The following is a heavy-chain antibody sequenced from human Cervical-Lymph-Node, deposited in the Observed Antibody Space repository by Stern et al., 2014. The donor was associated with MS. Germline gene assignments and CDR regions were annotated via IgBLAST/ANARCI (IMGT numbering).Heavy chain of an antibody. CDR3: TIPNPAFEY. D-gene: IGHD2-21*01. Sequence: VQLVQSGAEVREPGASVTLSCATSGYLFTTYYIHWVRQAPGQGLEWVGLSNPDGGGTAYAQRFQGRVTVTRDTSTSTVYMTLSSLKSDDTGVFYCTIPNPAFEYWGQGTPVAVSS. J-gene: IGHJ4*02. V-gene: IGHV1-46*01. CDR1: GYLFTTYY. CDR2: SNPDGGGT.